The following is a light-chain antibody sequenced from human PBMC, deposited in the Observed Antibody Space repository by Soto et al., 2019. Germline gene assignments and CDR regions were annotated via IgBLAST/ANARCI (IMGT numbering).Light chain of an antibody. CDR2: AAS. CDR1: QTISGY. V-gene: IGKV1-33*01. Sequence: DIQMTQSPSSLSASVGDRVSITCRASQTISGYLNWYQQKPGKAPELLIYAASYLGNGVPSRFSGSGSGTDFTFTISSLQPEDIATYYCQQYDNVLSLTFGGGTKVDIK. CDR3: QQYDNVLSLT. J-gene: IGKJ4*01.